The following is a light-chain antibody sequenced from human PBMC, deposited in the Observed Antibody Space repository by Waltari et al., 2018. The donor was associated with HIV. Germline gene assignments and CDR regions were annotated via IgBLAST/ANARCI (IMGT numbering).Light chain of an antibody. V-gene: IGKV3-15*01. Sequence: MTQSPATLSLFPWDQATLSCRASESFSSHLAWDQQKPGQAPRYSIYDASARATGIPARFSGSGSGTEFALPISSLQSEDVAVYHCEQDYSWPVTFGQGTRVDI. CDR2: DAS. CDR3: EQDYSWPVT. CDR1: ESFSSH. J-gene: IGKJ1*01.